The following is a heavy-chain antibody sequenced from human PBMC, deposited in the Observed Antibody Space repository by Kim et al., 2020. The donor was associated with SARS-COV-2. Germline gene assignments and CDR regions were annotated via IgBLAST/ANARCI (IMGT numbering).Heavy chain of an antibody. Sequence: SVKVSCKASGGTFSSYAISWVRQAPGHGLEWMGGIIPLFTTSNYAQRFQARVTITADESTSTAYMELSSLRSEDTAVYFCARDWGYFGSTSRRKTHYVMAVWGQGPTVTVS. CDR1: GGTFSSYA. CDR2: IIPLFTTS. V-gene: IGHV1-69*13. D-gene: IGHD3-10*01. CDR3: ARDWGYFGSTSRRKTHYVMAV. J-gene: IGHJ6*02.